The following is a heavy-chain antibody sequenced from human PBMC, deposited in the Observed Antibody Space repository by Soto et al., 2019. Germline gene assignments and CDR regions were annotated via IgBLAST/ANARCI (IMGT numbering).Heavy chain of an antibody. CDR1: GFTFSSYA. J-gene: IGHJ6*02. CDR2: ISYDGSNK. CDR3: ARDPGHYDILTGYYPYYYYGMDV. D-gene: IGHD3-9*01. V-gene: IGHV3-30-3*01. Sequence: GGSLRLSCAASGFTFSSYAMHWVRQAPGKGLEWVAVISYDGSNKYYADSVKGRFTISRDNSKNTLYLQMNSLRAEDTAVYYCARDPGHYDILTGYYPYYYYGMDVWGQGTTVTVSS.